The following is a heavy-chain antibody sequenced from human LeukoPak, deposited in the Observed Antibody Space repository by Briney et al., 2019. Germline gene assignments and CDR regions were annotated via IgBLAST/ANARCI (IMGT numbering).Heavy chain of an antibody. CDR2: IYYSGST. Sequence: SSETLSLTCTVSGGSISSNHWSWIRQPPGKGLEWIGYIYYSGSTNYNPSLKSRVTISVDTSKNQFSLKLSSVTAADTAVYYCTRGYTDKNGWYSDSNYYSYMDVWGKGTTVTVSS. V-gene: IGHV4-59*01. D-gene: IGHD6-19*01. CDR3: TRGYTDKNGWYSDSNYYSYMDV. CDR1: GGSISSNH. J-gene: IGHJ6*03.